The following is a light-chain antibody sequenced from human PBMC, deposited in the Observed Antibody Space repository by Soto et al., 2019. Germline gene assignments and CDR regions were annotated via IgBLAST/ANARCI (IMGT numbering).Light chain of an antibody. V-gene: IGKV3-20*01. J-gene: IGKJ2*01. CDR3: QQYDSSPYT. CDR2: GAS. CDR1: QSVSSSY. Sequence: EMVLTQSPGTLSLSPGDRATLSCRASQSVSSSYLAWYQQKPGQAPRRLIYGASSKATGIPDRFSGSGSGTDFTLTISRLEPEDFAVYYCQQYDSSPYTFGQGTKLEIK.